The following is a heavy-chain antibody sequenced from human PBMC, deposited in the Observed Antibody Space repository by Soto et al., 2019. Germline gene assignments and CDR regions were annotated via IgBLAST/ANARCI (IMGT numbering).Heavy chain of an antibody. CDR2: IYYSESA. D-gene: IGHD2-15*01. CDR3: ARTSLGEAATRGIDY. CDR1: GGSVRSSDHY. V-gene: IGHV4-30-4*01. Sequence: SETLSLTCTVSGGSVRSSDHYWTWVRQPPGKGLEWIGYIYYSESAYYNPSLKSRLSMSVDTSKNQFSVTLSSVTAADTAVYYCARTSLGEAATRGIDYWGQGTRVTVSS. J-gene: IGHJ4*02.